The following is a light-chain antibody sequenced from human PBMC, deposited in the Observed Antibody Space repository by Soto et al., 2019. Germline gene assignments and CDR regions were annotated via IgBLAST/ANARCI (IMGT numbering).Light chain of an antibody. V-gene: IGKV2-30*02. CDR1: QILVHSDGIAY. CDR3: MQGTQWPIT. Sequence: VEVTPPPVSLPFTLGQPAPISCKSNQILVHSDGIAYFSWFQQRPGRSPRRLIYKVSNRDSGVPARFSGSGSGTDFALKISRVEAEDVGVYYCMQGTQWPITVGQGTRLEIK. J-gene: IGKJ5*01. CDR2: KVS.